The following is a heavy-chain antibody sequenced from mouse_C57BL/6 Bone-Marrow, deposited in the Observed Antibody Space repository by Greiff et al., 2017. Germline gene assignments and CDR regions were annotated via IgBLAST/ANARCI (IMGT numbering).Heavy chain of an antibody. Sequence: QVQLQQPGAELVMPGASVTLSCKASGYTFTDYEMHWVKQTPVHGLEWIGAIDPETGGTAYNQKFKGKAILTADKSSSTAYMELRSLTSEDSAVYYCTPNWAWFAYWGQGTLVTVSA. CDR1: GYTFTDYE. CDR2: IDPETGGT. D-gene: IGHD4-1*02. V-gene: IGHV1-15*01. J-gene: IGHJ3*01. CDR3: TPNWAWFAY.